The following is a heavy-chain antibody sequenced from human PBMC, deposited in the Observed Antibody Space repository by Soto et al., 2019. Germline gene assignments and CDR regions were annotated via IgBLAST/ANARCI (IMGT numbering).Heavy chain of an antibody. Sequence: SETLSLTCTVSGGSISSYYWSWIRQPPGKGLEWIGYIYYSGSTNYNPSLKSRVTISVDTSKNQFSLKLSSVTAADTAVYYCARGSFMITFGGVFYFDYWGQGTLVTVSS. CDR3: ARGSFMITFGGVFYFDY. J-gene: IGHJ4*02. CDR2: IYYSGST. D-gene: IGHD3-16*01. V-gene: IGHV4-59*01. CDR1: GGSISSYY.